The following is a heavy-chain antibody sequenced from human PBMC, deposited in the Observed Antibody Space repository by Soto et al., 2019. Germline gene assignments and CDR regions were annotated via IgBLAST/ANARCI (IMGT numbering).Heavy chain of an antibody. Sequence: SETLSLTCTVSGGSISSGDYYWSWIRQPPGKGLEWIGYIYYTGSTYYNPSLKSRVTISVDTSKNQFSLKLSSVTAADTAVYYCARVGDYGGLYFDSWGQGTLVTVSS. CDR1: GGSISSGDYY. CDR2: IYYTGST. J-gene: IGHJ4*02. V-gene: IGHV4-30-4*02. D-gene: IGHD4-17*01. CDR3: ARVGDYGGLYFDS.